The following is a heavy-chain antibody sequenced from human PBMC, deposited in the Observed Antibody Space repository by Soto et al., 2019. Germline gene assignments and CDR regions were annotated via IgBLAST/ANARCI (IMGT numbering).Heavy chain of an antibody. J-gene: IGHJ2*01. Sequence: QVQLVESGGGVVQPGRSLRLSCAASGFTFSSYGMHWVRQAPGKGLEWVSVISYDGSNKYYADSVKGRFTISRDNSKNSLYLQMNSLRSENTAVFYCAKEAGYGATPRTCYYDLRGRGTLVTVSS. CDR2: ISYDGSNK. V-gene: IGHV3-30*18. CDR3: AKEAGYGATPRTCYYDL. CDR1: GFTFSSYG. D-gene: IGHD4-17*01.